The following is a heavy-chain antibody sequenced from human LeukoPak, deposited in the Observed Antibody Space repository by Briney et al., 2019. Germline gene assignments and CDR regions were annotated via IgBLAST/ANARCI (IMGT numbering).Heavy chain of an antibody. CDR2: ISADGGTT. V-gene: IGHV3-23*01. D-gene: IGHD1-1*01. Sequence: PGGSLRLSCAASGFTFTSYAMSWVRQAPGKGLEWVSSISADGGTTYYADSAKGRFTISRDNSKNALSLQMNSLRAEDTAVYYCAKGSASWSTSPLDYWGQGTLVTVSS. CDR3: AKGSASWSTSPLDY. J-gene: IGHJ4*02. CDR1: GFTFTSYA.